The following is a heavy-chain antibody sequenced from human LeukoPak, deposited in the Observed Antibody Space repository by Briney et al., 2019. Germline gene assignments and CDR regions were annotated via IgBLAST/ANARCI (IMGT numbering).Heavy chain of an antibody. CDR1: GFTVSSNY. D-gene: IGHD3-22*01. Sequence: GGSLRLSCAASGFTVSSNYMSWVRQAPGKGLEWDSVIYSGGSTYYADSVKGRFTISRDNSKNTLYLQMNSLRAEDTAVYYCARDQDSSGYIDWGQGTLVTVSS. V-gene: IGHV3-66*02. J-gene: IGHJ4*02. CDR2: IYSGGST. CDR3: ARDQDSSGYID.